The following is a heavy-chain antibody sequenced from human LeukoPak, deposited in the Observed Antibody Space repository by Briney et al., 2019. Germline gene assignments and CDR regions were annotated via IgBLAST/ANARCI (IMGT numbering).Heavy chain of an antibody. Sequence: GGSLRLSCAASGFTFSSYWMSWVRQAPGKGLEWVANIKQDGSEKYYVDSVKGRFTISRDNDKNSLYLQMNSVRAEDTAVYYCARERCSSTSCSTVNFDYWGQGTLVTVSS. D-gene: IGHD2-2*02. CDR3: ARERCSSTSCSTVNFDY. CDR2: IKQDGSEK. CDR1: GFTFSSYW. V-gene: IGHV3-7*01. J-gene: IGHJ4*02.